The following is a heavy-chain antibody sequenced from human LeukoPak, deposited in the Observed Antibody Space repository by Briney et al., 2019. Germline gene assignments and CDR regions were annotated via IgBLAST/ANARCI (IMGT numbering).Heavy chain of an antibody. Sequence: PSETLSLTCTVSGGSISTSSYYWGWIRQPPGKGLECIGNIYYSGSTYYNPSLKSRVTISVDTSKNQFSLKLSSVTAADTAVYYCARDLRPRHCTTNCYTFDYWGQGTLVTVSS. D-gene: IGHD2-8*01. CDR1: GGSISTSSYY. CDR3: ARDLRPRHCTTNCYTFDY. J-gene: IGHJ4*02. CDR2: IYYSGST. V-gene: IGHV4-39*07.